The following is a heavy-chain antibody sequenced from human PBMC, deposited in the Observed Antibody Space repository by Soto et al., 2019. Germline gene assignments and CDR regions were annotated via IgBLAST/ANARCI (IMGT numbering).Heavy chain of an antibody. V-gene: IGHV3-15*01. CDR1: GFTFSNAW. CDR3: TTDGVVVPAATADAFDI. CDR2: IKSKTDGGTT. Sequence: GGSLRLSCAASGFTFSNAWMSWVRQAPGKGLEWVGRIKSKTDGGTTDYAAPVKGRFTISRDDSKNTLYLQMNSLKTEDTAVYYCTTDGVVVPAATADAFDIWGQGTMVTVS. D-gene: IGHD2-2*01. J-gene: IGHJ3*02.